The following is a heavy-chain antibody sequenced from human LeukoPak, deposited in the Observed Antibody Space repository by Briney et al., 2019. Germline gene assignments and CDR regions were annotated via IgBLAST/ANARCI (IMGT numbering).Heavy chain of an antibody. Sequence: SVKVSCKASGGTFSSYAISWVRQAPGQGLEWMGRIIPIFGIANYAQKFQGRVTITADKSTSTAYMELSSLRSEDTAVYYCAVDTAMLPFDDWGQGTLVTVSS. J-gene: IGHJ4*02. V-gene: IGHV1-69*04. CDR1: GGTFSSYA. CDR3: AVDTAMLPFDD. D-gene: IGHD5-18*01. CDR2: IIPIFGIA.